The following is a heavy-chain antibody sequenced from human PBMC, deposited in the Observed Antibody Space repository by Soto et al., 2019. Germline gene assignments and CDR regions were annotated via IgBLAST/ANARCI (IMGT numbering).Heavy chain of an antibody. CDR1: GATSNNYV. CDR3: ARGGPTTTFLGAFITYGMED. V-gene: IGHV1-69*13. Sequence: ASVKVSCKTSGATSNNYVIYWVRQAPLQVLEWMVGIIPISGTTKYAQKFQGRVTITADESTSTAYMELSSMRSADTAVYYCARGGPTTTFLGAFITYGMEDWGQGTTVTVSS. J-gene: IGHJ6*02. CDR2: IIPISGTT. D-gene: IGHD3-3*01.